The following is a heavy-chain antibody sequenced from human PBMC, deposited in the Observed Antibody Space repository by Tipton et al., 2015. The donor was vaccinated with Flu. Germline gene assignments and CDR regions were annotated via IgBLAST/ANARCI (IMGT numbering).Heavy chain of an antibody. CDR2: MSPNSGHT. CDR3: ARNFEGLGY. V-gene: IGHV1-8*01. CDR1: GYTFTSYD. J-gene: IGHJ4*02. Sequence: QSGAEVKKPGASVKVSCKASGYTFTSYDIIWVRQATGQGLEWVGWMSPNSGHTVYGQKFQGRVTMTRGTSISTAYMELNSLRFEDTAVYYCARNFEGLGYWGQGTLVTVSS. D-gene: IGHD2-15*01.